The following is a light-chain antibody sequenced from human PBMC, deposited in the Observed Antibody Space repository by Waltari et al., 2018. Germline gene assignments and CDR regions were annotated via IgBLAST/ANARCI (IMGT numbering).Light chain of an antibody. CDR2: LGS. J-gene: IGKJ4*01. V-gene: IGKV2-28*01. CDR1: RGLLHRNGDKY. Sequence: DIVMTQSPLSLPVTPGEPASISCRSSRGLLHRNGDKYLDWYLQRPGQSPQLLIYLGSNRAPGIPSRFGGSGSGTEFTLTITSLQFEDVGVYFCQQYHKWPPGGFGGGTKVEIE. CDR3: QQYHKWPPGG.